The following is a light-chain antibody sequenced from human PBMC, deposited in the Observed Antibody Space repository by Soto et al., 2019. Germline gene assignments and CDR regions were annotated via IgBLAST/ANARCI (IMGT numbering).Light chain of an antibody. Sequence: DIQMTQSPSSLSASVGDRVTITCRASQSISYYLHWYQQKPGKAPTVLIYAASSLQSGVPSRFSGSGSGTDFMSTISNLQPEDFSTYYFQQSYDSAPYTFGQGTKLEIK. V-gene: IGKV1-39*01. CDR3: QQSYDSAPYT. CDR1: QSISYY. J-gene: IGKJ2*01. CDR2: AAS.